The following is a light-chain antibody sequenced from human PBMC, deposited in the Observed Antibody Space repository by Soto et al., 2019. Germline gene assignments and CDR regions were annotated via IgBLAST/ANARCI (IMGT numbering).Light chain of an antibody. CDR1: ASNIGNNS. Sequence: QALLTHPPSVSAAPGQRVTISCSGSASNIGNNSVSWYQQLPGAAPKLLIYDDNNRPSGIPDRFSGSKSGTSATLGITGLQTGDEADYYCGTWDTSLPACVFGPGTKVTVL. CDR2: DDN. J-gene: IGLJ1*01. V-gene: IGLV1-51*01. CDR3: GTWDTSLPACV.